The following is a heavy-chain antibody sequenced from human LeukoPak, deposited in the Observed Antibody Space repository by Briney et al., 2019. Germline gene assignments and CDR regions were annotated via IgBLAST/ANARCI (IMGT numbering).Heavy chain of an antibody. CDR1: GFTFSDYY. Sequence: GGSLRLSCAASGFTFSDYYMSWIRQAPGKGLEWISYISSSYGYTDYADSVKGRFTISRDNAKSSLYLHLNSPRAEDTAVYYCARGGGTYGFLFDYWGQGTLVTVSS. D-gene: IGHD3-10*01. V-gene: IGHV3-11*05. CDR3: ARGGGTYGFLFDY. J-gene: IGHJ4*02. CDR2: ISSSYGYT.